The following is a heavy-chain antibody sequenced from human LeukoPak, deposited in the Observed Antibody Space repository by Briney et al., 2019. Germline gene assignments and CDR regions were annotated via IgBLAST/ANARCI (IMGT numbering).Heavy chain of an antibody. J-gene: IGHJ4*02. Sequence: SETLSLTCTVSGGSISSYYWSWIRQPPGEGLEWSGYIYYSGSTNYNPSLKCRVTISVDTSKNQFSLKLTSVTAADTAVYYCARDRGAGFDYWGQGTLVTVSS. CDR2: IYYSGST. V-gene: IGHV4-59*01. CDR1: GGSISSYY. CDR3: ARDRGAGFDY. D-gene: IGHD1-26*01.